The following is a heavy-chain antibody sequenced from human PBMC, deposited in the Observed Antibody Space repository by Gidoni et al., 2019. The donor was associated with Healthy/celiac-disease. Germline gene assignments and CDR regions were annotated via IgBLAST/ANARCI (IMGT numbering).Heavy chain of an antibody. V-gene: IGHV2-5*01. CDR2: DK. Sequence: DKRYSPSLKSRLTITKDTSKNQVVLTMTNMDPVDTATYYCAHSYDSSGYYYVGIDYWGQGTLVTVSS. J-gene: IGHJ4*02. CDR3: AHSYDSSGYYYVGIDY. D-gene: IGHD3-22*01.